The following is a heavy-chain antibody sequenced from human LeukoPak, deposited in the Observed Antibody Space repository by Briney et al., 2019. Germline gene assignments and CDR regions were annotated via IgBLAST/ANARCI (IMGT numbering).Heavy chain of an antibody. CDR2: IYTSGST. D-gene: IGHD1-26*01. J-gene: IGHJ4*02. Sequence: SETLSLTCTVSGGSISSYYWSWIRQPAGKGLEWIGRIYTSGSTNYNASLKSRVSMSVDTSKNQFSLKLSSVTAADTAVFYCARENSGSYREFDYWGQGTLVTVAS. CDR3: ARENSGSYREFDY. V-gene: IGHV4-4*07. CDR1: GGSISSYY.